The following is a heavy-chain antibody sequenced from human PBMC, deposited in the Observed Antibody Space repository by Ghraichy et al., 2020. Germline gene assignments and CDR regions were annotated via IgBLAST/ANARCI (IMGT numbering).Heavy chain of an antibody. J-gene: IGHJ4*02. D-gene: IGHD1-26*01. CDR2: ISGSGGST. V-gene: IGHV3-23*01. Sequence: GESLNISCAASGFTFSSYAMSWVRQAPGKGLEWVPAISGSGGSTYYADSVKGRFTISRDNSKNTLYLQMNSLRAEDTAVYYCAKEPYSGSYYGADYWGQGTLVTVSS. CDR3: AKEPYSGSYYGADY. CDR1: GFTFSSYA.